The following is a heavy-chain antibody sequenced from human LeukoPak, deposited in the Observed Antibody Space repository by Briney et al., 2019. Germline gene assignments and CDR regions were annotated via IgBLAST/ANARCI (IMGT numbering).Heavy chain of an antibody. CDR1: GFTFSSYA. D-gene: IGHD2-15*01. CDR3: AKVDRWQLDEAFDY. V-gene: IGHV3-23*01. CDR2: ISGSGGST. Sequence: GGSLRLSCAASGFTFSSYAMSWVRQAPGKGLEWVSAISGSGGSTYYADSVKGRFTISRDNSTNMLYLQMNSLRAEDTAVYYCAKVDRWQLDEAFDYWGQGTLVTVSS. J-gene: IGHJ4*02.